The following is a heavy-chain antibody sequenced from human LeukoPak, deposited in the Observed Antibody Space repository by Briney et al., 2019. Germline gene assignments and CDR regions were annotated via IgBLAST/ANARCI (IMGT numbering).Heavy chain of an antibody. V-gene: IGHV3-23*01. J-gene: IGHJ1*01. CDR3: AKVLSYYDSSGYYYRYFQH. D-gene: IGHD3-22*01. CDR2: ISGSGGST. Sequence: GGSLRLSCAASGFTVSSNYMSWVRQAPGKGLEWVSAISGSGGSTYYADSVKGRFTISRDNSKNTLYLQMNSLRAEDTAVYYCAKVLSYYDSSGYYYRYFQHWGQGTLVTVSS. CDR1: GFTVSSNY.